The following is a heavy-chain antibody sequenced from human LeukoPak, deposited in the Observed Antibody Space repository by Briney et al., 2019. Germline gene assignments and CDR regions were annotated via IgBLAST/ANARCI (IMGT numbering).Heavy chain of an antibody. V-gene: IGHV4-59*11. J-gene: IGHJ3*02. Sequence: SETLSLTCAVTDDSFSNHYWTWIRQPPGKGLEWIGYISYIGSTNYNPSLKSRVTISIDTSKNQFSLKLSSVTAADTAVYYCARDLVTVTKGFDIWGQGTMVSVSS. CDR2: ISYIGST. D-gene: IGHD4-17*01. CDR1: DDSFSNHY. CDR3: ARDLVTVTKGFDI.